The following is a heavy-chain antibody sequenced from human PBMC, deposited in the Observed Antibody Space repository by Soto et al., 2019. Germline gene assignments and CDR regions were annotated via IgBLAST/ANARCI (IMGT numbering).Heavy chain of an antibody. V-gene: IGHV3-64D*06. CDR2: ISFNGGDT. CDR1: GFPFSRFA. CDR3: VKDGAVTFSGWFFDY. J-gene: IGHJ4*02. Sequence: HPGGSLRLSCSASGFPFSRFAIHWVRQAPGKGLVYVSGISFNGGDTYHADSVKGRFSISRDNSKNTVYLQMSSLRAEDTAVYYCVKDGAVTFSGWFFDYWGQGTPVTVSS. D-gene: IGHD4-4*01.